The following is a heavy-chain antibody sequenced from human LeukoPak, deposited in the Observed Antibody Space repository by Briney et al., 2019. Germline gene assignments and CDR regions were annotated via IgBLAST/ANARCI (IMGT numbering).Heavy chain of an antibody. CDR3: ARREVSGWTFDY. Sequence: GDSLKISCKGSGYSFTSSWIGWVRQMPGKGLEWMGIINPGDSDTRSSTSFQGQVIISADKSIVAAYLQWGSLKASDTAMYYCARREVSGWTFDYWGHGTLVTVSS. CDR2: INPGDSDT. D-gene: IGHD6-19*01. CDR1: GYSFTSSW. J-gene: IGHJ4*01. V-gene: IGHV5-51*01.